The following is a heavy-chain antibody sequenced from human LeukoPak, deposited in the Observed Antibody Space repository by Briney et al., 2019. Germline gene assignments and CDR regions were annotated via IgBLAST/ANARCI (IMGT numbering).Heavy chain of an antibody. CDR3: AGERLSSSGYDF. CDR1: GFTFSTYL. D-gene: IGHD6-13*01. J-gene: IGHJ5*01. CDR2: IKQDGSEK. Sequence: PGGSLRLSCAASGFTFSTYLMTWVRQAPGKGLEWVANIKQDGSEKYYADSVRGRFTISRDNGKKSLYLQMNSLRVEDTAVYYCAGERLSSSGYDFWGQGALVTVSS. V-gene: IGHV3-7*01.